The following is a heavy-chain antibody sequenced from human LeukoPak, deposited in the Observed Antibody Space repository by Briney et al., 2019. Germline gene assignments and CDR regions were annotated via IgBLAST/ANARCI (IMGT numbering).Heavy chain of an antibody. J-gene: IGHJ4*02. CDR3: ARHTYYYDSSGYYYGSWGDY. CDR1: GYSFTSYW. Sequence: GESLKISCKGSGYSFTSYWIGWVRQMLGKGLEWMGIIYPGDSDTRYSPSFQGQVTISADKSISTAYLQWSSLKASDTAMYYCARHTYYYDSSGYYYGSWGDYWGQGTLVTVSS. V-gene: IGHV5-51*01. D-gene: IGHD3-22*01. CDR2: IYPGDSDT.